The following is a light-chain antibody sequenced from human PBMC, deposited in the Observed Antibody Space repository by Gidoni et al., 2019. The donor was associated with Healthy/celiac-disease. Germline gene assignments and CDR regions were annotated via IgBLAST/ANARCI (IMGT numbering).Light chain of an antibody. CDR3: QQSYSTPGFT. V-gene: IGKV1-39*01. CDR2: AAS. J-gene: IGKJ3*01. CDR1: QSISSY. Sequence: DIQLTQSPSSLSASVGDRVTLTCRASQSISSYLNWYQQKPGKAPKLLIYAASSLQSGVPSRFSGSGSGTDVTLTISSLQPEDFATYYCQQSYSTPGFTFGPGTKVDIK.